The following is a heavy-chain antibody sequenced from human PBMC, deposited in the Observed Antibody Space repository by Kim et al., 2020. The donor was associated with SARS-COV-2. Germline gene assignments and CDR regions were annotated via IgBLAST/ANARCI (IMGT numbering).Heavy chain of an antibody. CDR2: IDHSGST. D-gene: IGHD3-22*01. Sequence: SETLSLTCAVYGGSFSGYYWTWIRQPPGKGLEWIGEIDHSGSTNYNPYLKSRVTMSLDTSKNQFSLKLTSVTAADTAVYYCARGNLSTLIVVVDNWFDT. CDR3: ARGNLSTLIVVVDNWFDT. CDR1: GGSFSGYY. J-gene: IGHJ5*01. V-gene: IGHV4-34*01.